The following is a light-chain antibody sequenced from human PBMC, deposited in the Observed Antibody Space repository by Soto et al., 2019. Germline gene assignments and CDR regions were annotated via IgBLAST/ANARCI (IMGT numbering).Light chain of an antibody. CDR1: QSLLHSNGYNY. CDR3: MQSLHTRT. J-gene: IGKJ1*01. V-gene: IGKV2-28*01. Sequence: DIVMTQSPLSLPVTPGEPASISCRSSQSLLHSNGYNYLDWYLQKPEQSPQLLIYLGSHRASGVPDRFSGSESGTDFTLKISRVEAEDVGVYYCMQSLHTRTFGQGTRVEIK. CDR2: LGS.